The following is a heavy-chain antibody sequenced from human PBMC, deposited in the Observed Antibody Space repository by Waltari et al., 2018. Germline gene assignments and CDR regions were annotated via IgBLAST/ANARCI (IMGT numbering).Heavy chain of an antibody. D-gene: IGHD3-22*01. J-gene: IGHJ4*02. CDR1: GFTFSSYA. Sequence: EVQLVESGGGLVQPGGSLRLSCAASGFTFSSYAMSWVRQAPGKGLEWVSAISGSGGSTYYADSVKGRFTISRDNSKNTLYLQMNSLRAEDTAVYYCAKRSYYYDSSGYYFFDYWGQGTLVTVSS. V-gene: IGHV3-23*04. CDR3: AKRSYYYDSSGYYFFDY. CDR2: ISGSGGST.